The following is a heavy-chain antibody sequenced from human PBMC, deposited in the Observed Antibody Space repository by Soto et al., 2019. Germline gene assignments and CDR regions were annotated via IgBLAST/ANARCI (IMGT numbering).Heavy chain of an antibody. J-gene: IGHJ6*02. CDR2: IYPGDSDT. CDR3: ARQVADGYNYYYYYGMDV. V-gene: IGHV5-51*01. CDR1: GYSFTSYW. D-gene: IGHD5-12*01. Sequence: HGESLKISCKGSGYSFTSYWIGWVRQMPGKGLEWMGIIYPGDSDTRYSPSFQGQVTISADKSISTAYLQWSSLKASDTAMYYCARQVADGYNYYYYYGMDVWGQGTTVTSP.